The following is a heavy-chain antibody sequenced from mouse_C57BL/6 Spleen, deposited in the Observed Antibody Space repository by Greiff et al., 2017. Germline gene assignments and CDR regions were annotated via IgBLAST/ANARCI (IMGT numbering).Heavy chain of an antibody. CDR2: ISDGGSYT. J-gene: IGHJ2*01. CDR1: GFTFSSYA. Sequence: EVKLMESGGGLVKPGGSLKLSCAASGFTFSSYAMSWVRQTPEKRLEWVATISDGGSYTYYPDNVKGRFTISRDNAKNNLYLQMSHLKSEDTAMYYCARSGTFDYWGQGTTLTVSS. CDR3: ARSGTFDY. V-gene: IGHV5-4*03. D-gene: IGHD4-1*01.